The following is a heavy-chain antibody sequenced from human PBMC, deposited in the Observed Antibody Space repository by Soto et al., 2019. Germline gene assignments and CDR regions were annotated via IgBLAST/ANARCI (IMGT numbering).Heavy chain of an antibody. CDR1: GFSFNNYA. J-gene: IGHJ4*02. Sequence: EVQLRQSGGGVVQPGGSLRLSCVASGFSFNNYAMTWVRQAPGKELEWVSGISGSGDGTYYADSVKDRFSVSRDKSTSTVHLQMSSLRVEDTAVYYCAKDKGLRGSSYFGDWGQGALVIVSS. CDR2: ISGSGDGT. D-gene: IGHD3-16*01. V-gene: IGHV3-23*01. CDR3: AKDKGLRGSSYFGD.